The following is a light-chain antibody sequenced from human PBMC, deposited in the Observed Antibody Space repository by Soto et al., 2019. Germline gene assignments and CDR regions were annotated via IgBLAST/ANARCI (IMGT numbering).Light chain of an antibody. J-gene: IGLJ1*01. Sequence: QSVLTQPASVSGSPGQSITISCTGTSSDVGAYKYVSWYQQHPGKAPKLIIYGVSNRPSGVSNRFSGSKSGNTAFLTISGLQHEDEADYYCSLFTGTTTLDVFGNGTKVTVL. CDR2: GVS. CDR1: SSDVGAYKY. CDR3: SLFTGTTTLDV. V-gene: IGLV2-14*03.